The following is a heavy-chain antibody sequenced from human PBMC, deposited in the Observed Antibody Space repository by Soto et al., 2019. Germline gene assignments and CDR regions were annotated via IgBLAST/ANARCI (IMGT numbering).Heavy chain of an antibody. CDR1: GGTFSSYA. V-gene: IGHV1-69*01. D-gene: IGHD2-15*01. CDR2: IIPIFGTA. Sequence: QVQLVQSGAEVKKPGSSVKVSCKASGGTFSSYAISWVRQAPGQGLEWMGGIIPIFGTANYAQKFQGRVTINADEGTSTDYKEMNSLRSEDTAVYYCARDAGYCSGGSGYVFWYWGQGNLVNVSS. CDR3: ARDAGYCSGGSGYVFWY. J-gene: IGHJ4*02.